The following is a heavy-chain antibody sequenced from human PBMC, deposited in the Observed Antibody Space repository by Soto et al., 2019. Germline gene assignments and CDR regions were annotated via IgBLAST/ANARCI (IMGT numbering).Heavy chain of an antibody. CDR2: ISYDGSNK. J-gene: IGHJ4*02. V-gene: IGHV3-30*18. Sequence: QVQLVESGGGVVQPGRSLRLSCAASGFTFSSYGMHWVRQAPGKGLEWVAVISYDGSNKYYADSVKGRFTISRDNSNNSLSLQMNSLRAEDTAVYYCAKDRVPYSSGWYYNYWGQGTLVTVSS. D-gene: IGHD6-19*01. CDR1: GFTFSSYG. CDR3: AKDRVPYSSGWYYNY.